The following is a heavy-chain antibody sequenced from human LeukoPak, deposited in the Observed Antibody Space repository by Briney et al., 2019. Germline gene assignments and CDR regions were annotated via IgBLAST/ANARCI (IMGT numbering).Heavy chain of an antibody. CDR2: INHSGST. J-gene: IGHJ6*03. V-gene: IGHV4-34*01. CDR3: ARRRIYYYGSGSGGGTSYYYYYMDV. Sequence: SETLSLTCAVYGGSFSGYYWSWIRQPPGKGLEWIGEINHSGSTNYNPSLKSRVTISVDTSKNQFSLKLSSVTAADTAVYYCARRRIYYYGSGSGGGTSYYYYYMDVWGKGTTVTVSS. D-gene: IGHD3-10*01. CDR1: GGSFSGYY.